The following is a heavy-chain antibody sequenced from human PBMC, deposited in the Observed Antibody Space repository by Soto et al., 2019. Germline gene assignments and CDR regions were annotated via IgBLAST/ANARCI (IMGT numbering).Heavy chain of an antibody. Sequence: QVHLVQSGAEVKKPGASVKVSCKGSGYGFTTYDITWVRQAPGQGLEWMAWISAHNDNTNYAQKLQGRVTVTRDTSTSTAYMELRSLRSDDTAVYYCARGRYGDYWGQGALVTVSS. CDR3: ARGRYGDY. V-gene: IGHV1-18*01. CDR2: ISAHNDNT. J-gene: IGHJ4*02. CDR1: GYGFTTYD. D-gene: IGHD1-1*01.